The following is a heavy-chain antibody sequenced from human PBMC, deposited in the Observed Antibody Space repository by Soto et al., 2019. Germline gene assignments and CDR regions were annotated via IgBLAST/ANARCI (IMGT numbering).Heavy chain of an antibody. Sequence: GGSLRLSCAASGFTVRSNYMSWVRQAPGKGLEWVSVIYSGGSTYYADSVKGRFTITRDNSKNTLYLQMNSLRAEDTAVYYCACTKRYYMDVWGKGTTVTVSS. V-gene: IGHV3-66*01. J-gene: IGHJ6*03. CDR1: GFTVRSNY. D-gene: IGHD2-2*01. CDR2: IYSGGST. CDR3: ACTKRYYMDV.